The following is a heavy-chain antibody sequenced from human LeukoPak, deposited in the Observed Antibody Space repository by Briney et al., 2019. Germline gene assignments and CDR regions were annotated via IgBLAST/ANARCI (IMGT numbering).Heavy chain of an antibody. Sequence: RGSLRLSCAASGFTFSSYWMHWVRQAPGKGLVWVSRINSDGSSTSYADSVKGRFTISRDNAKNTLYLQMNSLRAEDTAVYYCARGTRYYYDSSGSYFDYWGQGTLVTVSS. D-gene: IGHD3-22*01. J-gene: IGHJ4*02. CDR2: INSDGSST. V-gene: IGHV3-74*01. CDR1: GFTFSSYW. CDR3: ARGTRYYYDSSGSYFDY.